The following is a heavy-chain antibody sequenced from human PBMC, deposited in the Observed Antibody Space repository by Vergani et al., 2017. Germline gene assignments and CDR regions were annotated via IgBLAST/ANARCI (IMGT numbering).Heavy chain of an antibody. V-gene: IGHV4-61*01. D-gene: IGHD3-3*01. CDR3: ARGARSGYYRYFDY. CDR2: IYYSGST. CDR1: GGSISSGSYY. J-gene: IGHJ4*02. Sequence: QVQLQESGPGLVKPSQTLSLTCTVSGGSISSGSYYWSWIRQPPGKGLEWIGYIYYSGSTNYTPSLKSRVTIPVDTSKNQFSRKLSSVTAADTAVFYCARGARSGYYRYFDYWGQGTLVTVSS.